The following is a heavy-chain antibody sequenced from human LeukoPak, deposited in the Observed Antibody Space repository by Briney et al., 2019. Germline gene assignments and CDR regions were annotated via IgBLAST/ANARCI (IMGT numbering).Heavy chain of an antibody. J-gene: IGHJ4*02. CDR2: ISYDGSNK. D-gene: IGHD3-22*01. V-gene: IGHV3-30*18. Sequence: GRSLRLSCAASGFTFSTYGMHWVRQAPGKGLEWVAFISYDGSNKYYADSVKGRFTISRDNSKNTLYLQMNSLRAEDTAVYYCAKGGMIGRIDYWGQGTLVTVSS. CDR1: GFTFSTYG. CDR3: AKGGMIGRIDY.